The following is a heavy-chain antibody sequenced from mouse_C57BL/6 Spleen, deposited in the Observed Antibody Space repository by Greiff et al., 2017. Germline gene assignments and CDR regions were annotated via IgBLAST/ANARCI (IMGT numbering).Heavy chain of an antibody. D-gene: IGHD1-1*01. V-gene: IGHV1-63*01. CDR1: GYTFTNYW. CDR3: AREANYYGSSPDYYAMDY. J-gene: IGHJ4*01. CDR2: IYPGGGYT. Sequence: QVHVKQSGAELVRPGTSVKMSCKASGYTFTNYWIGWAKQRPGHGLEWIGDIYPGGGYTNYTEKFKGKATLTADKSSSTAYMQVSSLTSEDSAIYYGAREANYYGSSPDYYAMDYWGQGTSVTVSS.